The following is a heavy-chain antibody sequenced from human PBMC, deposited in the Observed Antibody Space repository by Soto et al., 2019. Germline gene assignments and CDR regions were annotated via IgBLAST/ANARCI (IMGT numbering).Heavy chain of an antibody. CDR1: GDSVSSNSSA. Sequence: SQTRSLTFAISGDSVSSNSSAWNCIRQSPSRGLEWLGRTYYRSKWYKHYAVSVKSRITVNPDTSKNQFSLQLNSVTPEDTAVYYCARSGPGGYIDYWGQGTLVTVSS. V-gene: IGHV6-1*01. J-gene: IGHJ4*02. D-gene: IGHD3-22*01. CDR2: TYYRSKWYK. CDR3: ARSGPGGYIDY.